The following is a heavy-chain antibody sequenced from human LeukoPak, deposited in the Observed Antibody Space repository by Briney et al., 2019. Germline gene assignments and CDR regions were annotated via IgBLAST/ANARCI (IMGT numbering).Heavy chain of an antibody. CDR3: AKDARRTSGWYFFDY. V-gene: IGHV3-15*04. J-gene: IGHJ4*02. CDR2: IASKTDGGAT. Sequence: GGSLRLSCAASGFSFTNAWMTWVRQAPGKGLEWVGRIASKTDGGATDYAAPVKGRFTISRDDSKNTLYLQMNSLTTEDTAVYYCAKDARRTSGWYFFDYWGQGTLVTVSS. D-gene: IGHD6-19*01. CDR1: GFSFTNAW.